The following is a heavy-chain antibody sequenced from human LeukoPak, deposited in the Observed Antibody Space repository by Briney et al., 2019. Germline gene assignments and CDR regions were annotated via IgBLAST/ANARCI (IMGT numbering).Heavy chain of an antibody. CDR3: ARRKIVVVPAAIIIKWYYYYYMDV. CDR1: GGSFSGYY. V-gene: IGHV4-34*01. Sequence: SETLSLTCAVYGGSFSGYYWSWIRQPPGKGLEWIGELNHSGSTNYNPTLKSRVTISVDTSKNQFSLKLSSVTAADAAVYYCARRKIVVVPAAIIIKWYYYYYMDVRGKGTTVTVFS. J-gene: IGHJ6*03. D-gene: IGHD2-2*02. CDR2: LNHSGST.